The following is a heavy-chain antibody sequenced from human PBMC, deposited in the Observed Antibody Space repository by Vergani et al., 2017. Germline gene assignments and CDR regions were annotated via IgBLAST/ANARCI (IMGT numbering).Heavy chain of an antibody. D-gene: IGHD3-22*01. CDR1: GFTFSDYY. V-gene: IGHV3-11*01. CDR3: ARKHISNCDDSSGYYYTGYYYRMDV. CDR2: ISSSGSTI. Sequence: QVQLVESGGGLVKPGGSLRLSCAASGFTFSDYYMSWIRQAPGKGLEWVSYISSSGSTIYYADSVKGRFTISRDNAKTSLYLQMNSLRAEDTAVYYCARKHISNCDDSSGYYYTGYYYRMDVWGQGTTVTVSS. J-gene: IGHJ6*02.